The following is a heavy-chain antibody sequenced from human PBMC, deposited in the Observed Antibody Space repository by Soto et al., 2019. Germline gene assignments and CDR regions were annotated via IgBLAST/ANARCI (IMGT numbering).Heavy chain of an antibody. Sequence: EVQLVEAGGGLVRPGGSLRLYCAASGFTFSDHYMDWVRHAPGKGLEWVGRSRNEAHSYITEYAASVQGRFTISRDDSKNSLYLQISSLKSEDTAVYYCARWTRGACDYWGQGTLVTVSS. D-gene: IGHD3-10*01. V-gene: IGHV3-72*01. CDR1: GFTFSDHY. J-gene: IGHJ4*02. CDR3: ARWTRGACDY. CDR2: SRNEAHSYIT.